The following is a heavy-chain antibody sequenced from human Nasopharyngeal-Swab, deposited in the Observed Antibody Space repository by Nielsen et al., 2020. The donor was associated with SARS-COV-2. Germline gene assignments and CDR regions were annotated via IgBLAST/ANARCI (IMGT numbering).Heavy chain of an antibody. V-gene: IGHV1-58*02. CDR3: AAGGDSSSSTFDY. D-gene: IGHD6-6*01. CDR2: IVIGSDNT. Sequence: VKVSCKASGFTFIRSAMQWVRQARGQRLEWIGWIVIGSDNTKYARKFQERVTITRDMSTSTAYMELSSLRSEDTAVYYCAAGGDSSSSTFDYWGQGTPVTVSS. J-gene: IGHJ4*02. CDR1: GFTFIRSA.